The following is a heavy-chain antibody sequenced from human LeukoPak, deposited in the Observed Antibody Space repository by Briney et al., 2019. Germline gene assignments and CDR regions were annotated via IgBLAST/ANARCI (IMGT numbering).Heavy chain of an antibody. CDR1: GVSISNGNYY. CDR3: ARDRRQQLAYGWFDP. Sequence: PSETLSLTCTVSGVSISNGNYYWSWIRQPPGKGLEWIGYIYYSGSTNYNPSLKSRVTISVDTSKNQFSLKLSSVTAADTAVYYCARDRRQQLAYGWFDPWGQGTLVTVSS. J-gene: IGHJ5*02. V-gene: IGHV4-61*01. CDR2: IYYSGST. D-gene: IGHD6-13*01.